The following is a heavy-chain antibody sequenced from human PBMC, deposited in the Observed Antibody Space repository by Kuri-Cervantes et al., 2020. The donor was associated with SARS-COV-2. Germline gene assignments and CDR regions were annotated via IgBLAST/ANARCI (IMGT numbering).Heavy chain of an antibody. J-gene: IGHJ4*02. CDR1: GGTFSSYA. D-gene: IGHD5-18*01. V-gene: IGHV1-69*06. Sequence: SVKVSCKASGGTFSSYAISWVRQAPGQGLEWMGGIIPIFGTANYAQKFQGRVTITADKSTSTAYMELSSLRSEDTAVYYCARDSFRQPLRWVDTAMVDWGQGTLVTVSS. CDR2: IIPIFGTA. CDR3: ARDSFRQPLRWVDTAMVD.